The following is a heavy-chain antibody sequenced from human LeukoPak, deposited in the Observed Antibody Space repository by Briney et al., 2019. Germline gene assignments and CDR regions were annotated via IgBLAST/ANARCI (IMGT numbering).Heavy chain of an antibody. CDR3: ARIVIRGSGPTDY. Sequence: KPGGSLRLSCAASGFTFSSYSMNWVRQAPGKGLEWVSSISSSSSYIYYADSVKGRFTISRDNAKNSLYLQMNSLRAEDTAVYYCARIVIRGSGPTDYWGQGTLVTVPS. CDR2: ISSSSSYI. J-gene: IGHJ4*02. D-gene: IGHD3-16*02. V-gene: IGHV3-21*01. CDR1: GFTFSSYS.